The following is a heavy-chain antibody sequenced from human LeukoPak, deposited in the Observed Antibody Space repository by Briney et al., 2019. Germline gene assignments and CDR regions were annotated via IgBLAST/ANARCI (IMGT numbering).Heavy chain of an antibody. CDR1: GYTFTSYD. J-gene: IGHJ5*02. CDR2: MNPNSGNT. Sequence: GASVKVSCKASGYTFTSYDINWVRQATGQGLEWMGWMNPNSGNTGYAQKFQGRVTITADKSTSTAYMELSSLRSEDTAVYYCARDSSSGWYWWFDPWGQGTLVTVSS. D-gene: IGHD6-19*01. V-gene: IGHV1-8*01. CDR3: ARDSSSGWYWWFDP.